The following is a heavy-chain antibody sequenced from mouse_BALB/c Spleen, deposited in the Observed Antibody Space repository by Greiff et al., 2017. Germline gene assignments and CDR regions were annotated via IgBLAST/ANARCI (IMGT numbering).Heavy chain of an antibody. CDR1: GYSITSDYA. CDR3: ARIPYYYGSSFSAY. V-gene: IGHV3-2*02. Sequence: EVHLVESGPGLVKPSQSLSLTCTVTGYSITSDYAWNWIRQFPGNKLEWMGYISYSGSTSYNPSLKSRISITRDTSKNQFFLQLNSVTTEDTATYYCARIPYYYGSSFSAYWGQGTLVTVSA. CDR2: ISYSGST. D-gene: IGHD1-1*01. J-gene: IGHJ3*01.